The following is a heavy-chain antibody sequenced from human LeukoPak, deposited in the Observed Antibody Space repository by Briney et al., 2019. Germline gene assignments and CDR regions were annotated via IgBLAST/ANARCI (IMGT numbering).Heavy chain of an antibody. CDR3: ASGPPSAFDI. CDR2: INHSGST. Sequence: SETLSLTCAVYGGSFSGYYWSWIRQPPGKGLEWIGEINHSGSTNYNPSLKSRVTISVDTSKNQFSLKLSSVTAADTAVYYCASGPPSAFDIWGQGTMVTVSS. V-gene: IGHV4-34*01. CDR1: GGSFSGYY. J-gene: IGHJ3*02.